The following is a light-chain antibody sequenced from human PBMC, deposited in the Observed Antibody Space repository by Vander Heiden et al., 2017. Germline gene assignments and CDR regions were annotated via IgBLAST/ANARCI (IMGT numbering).Light chain of an antibody. Sequence: EIVLTHSPPTLSLSPGESATLSCRASQSVSSYLAWYQQKPGQAPRLLIYDASNRATGIPARFSGSGSGTDFTLTISSLEPEDFAVYYCQQRSNWLLTFGGGTKVEIK. V-gene: IGKV3-11*01. CDR1: QSVSSY. CDR2: DAS. J-gene: IGKJ4*01. CDR3: QQRSNWLLT.